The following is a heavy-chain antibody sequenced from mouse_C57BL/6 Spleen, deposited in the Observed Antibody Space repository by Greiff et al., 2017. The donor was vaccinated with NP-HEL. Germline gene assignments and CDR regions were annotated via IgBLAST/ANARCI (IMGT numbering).Heavy chain of an antibody. CDR2: INPSSGYT. J-gene: IGHJ4*01. Sequence: VQLQQSGAELAKPGASVKLSCKASGYTFTSYWMHWVKQRPGQGLEWIGYINPSSGYTKYNQKFKDKATLTADKSSSTAYMQLSSLTYEDSAVYYCAKESLDSSVAMDYWGQGTSVTVSS. CDR1: GYTFTSYW. CDR3: AKESLDSSVAMDY. V-gene: IGHV1-7*01. D-gene: IGHD3-2*02.